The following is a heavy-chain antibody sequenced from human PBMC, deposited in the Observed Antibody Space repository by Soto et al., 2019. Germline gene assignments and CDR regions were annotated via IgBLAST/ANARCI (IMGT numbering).Heavy chain of an antibody. CDR1: GYSFTSYW. J-gene: IGHJ6*02. CDR3: ARVVPAAIHYYYYGMDV. V-gene: IGHV5-51*01. Sequence: GESLKISCKGSGYSFTSYWIGWVRQMPGKGLEWMGIIYPGDSDTRYSPSFQGQVTISADKSISTAYLQWSSLKASDTAMYYCARVVPAAIHYYYYGMDVWGQGTTVTVSS. D-gene: IGHD2-2*01. CDR2: IYPGDSDT.